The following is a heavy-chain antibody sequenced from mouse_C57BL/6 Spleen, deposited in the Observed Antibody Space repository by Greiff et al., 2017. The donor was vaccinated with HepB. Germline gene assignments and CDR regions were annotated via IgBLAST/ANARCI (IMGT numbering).Heavy chain of an antibody. CDR1: GYTFTDYE. V-gene: IGHV1-15*01. J-gene: IGHJ4*01. CDR2: IDPETGGT. Sequence: QVQLQQSGAELVRPGASVTLSCKASGYTFTDYEMHWVKQTPVHGLEWIGAIDPETGGTAYNQKFKGKAILTADKSSSTAYMELRSLTSEDSAVYYCTRGNYGNYHAMDYWGQGTSVTVSS. D-gene: IGHD2-1*01. CDR3: TRGNYGNYHAMDY.